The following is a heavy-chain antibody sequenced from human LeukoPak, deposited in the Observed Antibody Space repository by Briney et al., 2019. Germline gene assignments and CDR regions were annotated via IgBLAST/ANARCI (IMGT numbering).Heavy chain of an antibody. D-gene: IGHD2-8*01. CDR1: GGSISSGDYY. J-gene: IGHJ4*02. CDR2: IYYSGST. Sequence: SETLSLTCTVSGGSISSGDYYWSWIRQPPGKGLEWLGYIYYSGSTYYNPSLKSRVTISVDTSKNQFSPKLSSVTAADTAVYYCASGYCTNGVCYSVDYWGQGTLVTVSS. CDR3: ASGYCTNGVCYSVDY. V-gene: IGHV4-30-4*01.